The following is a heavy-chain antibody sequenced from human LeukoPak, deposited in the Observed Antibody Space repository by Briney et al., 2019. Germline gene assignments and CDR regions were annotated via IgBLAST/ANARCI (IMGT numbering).Heavy chain of an antibody. D-gene: IGHD6-19*01. J-gene: IGHJ4*02. Sequence: GGSLRLSCAASGFTFSSYEMNWVRQAPGKGLEWVSYISSSGSTIYYADSVKGRFTISRDNAKNSLYLQMNSLRAEDTAVYYCARDRQWLVPFDYWGQGTLVTVSP. V-gene: IGHV3-48*03. CDR3: ARDRQWLVPFDY. CDR1: GFTFSSYE. CDR2: ISSSGSTI.